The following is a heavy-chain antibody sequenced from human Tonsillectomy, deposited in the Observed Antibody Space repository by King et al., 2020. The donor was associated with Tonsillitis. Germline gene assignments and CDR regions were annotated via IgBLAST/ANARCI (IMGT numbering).Heavy chain of an antibody. Sequence: VQLVESGGGLVQPGGSLRLSCAASGFTFSTYAMSWVRQAPGKGLEWVSVIYSGGSSTYYADSVKGRFTISRDNSKNTLYLQMNSLRAEDTAVYYCAKPFYHYGSRYYFDYWGQGTLVTVSS. V-gene: IGHV3-23*03. CDR1: GFTFSTYA. D-gene: IGHD3-10*01. CDR2: IYSGGSST. J-gene: IGHJ4*02. CDR3: AKPFYHYGSRYYFDY.